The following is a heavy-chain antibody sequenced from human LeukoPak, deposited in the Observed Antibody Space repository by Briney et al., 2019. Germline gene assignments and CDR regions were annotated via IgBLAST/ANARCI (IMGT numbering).Heavy chain of an antibody. Sequence: SETLSLTCIVSGDSISSSSSYWGWIRQPQGTGLEWIGGINLRGSTTYNPSLKSRVTISVDTSKNQFSLKLSSVTAADTAVYYCARVPSGYCSGGSCYPSSYYYYMDVWGKGTTVTISS. V-gene: IGHV4-39*01. CDR3: ARVPSGYCSGGSCYPSSYYYYMDV. J-gene: IGHJ6*03. CDR2: INLRGST. CDR1: GDSISSSSSY. D-gene: IGHD2-15*01.